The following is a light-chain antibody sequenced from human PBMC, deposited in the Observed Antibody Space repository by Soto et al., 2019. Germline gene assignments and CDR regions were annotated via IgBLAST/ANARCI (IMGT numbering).Light chain of an antibody. V-gene: IGLV2-23*02. CDR2: EVN. Sequence: QSALTQPASVSGSPGQSITISCTGTSSDVGLYNLVSWYQQLPGKAPKLIIYEVNERPSGISDRFSVSKSGNTASLTISGLQDEDEADYYCCSYVGSSILMFGGGTKVTVL. CDR1: SSDVGLYNL. J-gene: IGLJ3*02. CDR3: CSYVGSSILM.